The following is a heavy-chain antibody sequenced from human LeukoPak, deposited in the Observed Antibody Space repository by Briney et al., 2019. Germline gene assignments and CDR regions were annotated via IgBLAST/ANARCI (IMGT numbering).Heavy chain of an antibody. V-gene: IGHV3-21*01. CDR2: ISSSSSYI. CDR3: ARVGILNWFDP. Sequence: GGSLRLSCAASGFTFSSYSMSWVRQAPGKGLEWVSSISSSSSYIYYADSVKGRFTISRDSAKNSLYLQMNSLRAEDTSVYYCARVGILNWFDPWGQGTLVTVSS. CDR1: GFTFSSYS. J-gene: IGHJ5*02.